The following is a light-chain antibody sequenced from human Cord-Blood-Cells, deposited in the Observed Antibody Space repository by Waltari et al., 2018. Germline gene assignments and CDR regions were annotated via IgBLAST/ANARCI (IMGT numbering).Light chain of an antibody. V-gene: IGLV1-44*01. CDR1: SSNIGSNT. J-gene: IGLJ3*02. CDR2: RNK. CDR3: AAWDDSLNGWV. Sequence: QSVLTQPPSASGTPGQRVTISCSGSSSNIGSNTVNWYQQLPGTAPKLLIYRNKRRPAGVPDRCSGSKSGTSASLAISGLQAEDEADYYGAAWDDSLNGWVFGGGTKLTVL.